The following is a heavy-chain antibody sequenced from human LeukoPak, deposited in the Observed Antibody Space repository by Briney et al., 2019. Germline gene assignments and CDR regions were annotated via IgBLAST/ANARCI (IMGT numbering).Heavy chain of an antibody. CDR3: ARDGTKVVDAFDI. CDR1: GGSISSGGYY. V-gene: IGHV4-30-2*01. D-gene: IGHD4-17*01. J-gene: IGHJ3*02. Sequence: SQTLSLTCTVSGGSISSGGYYWSWIRQPPGKGLEWIGYIYHSGSTYYNPSLKSRVTISVDRSKNQFSLKLSSVTAADTAVYYCARDGTKVVDAFDIWGQGTMVTVSS. CDR2: IYHSGST.